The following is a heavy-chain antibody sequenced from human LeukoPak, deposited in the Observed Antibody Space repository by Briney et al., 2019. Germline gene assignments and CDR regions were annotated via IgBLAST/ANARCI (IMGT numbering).Heavy chain of an antibody. D-gene: IGHD5-24*01. CDR3: ARDNSVRDEAWWFNP. Sequence: PSETLSLTCAVYGGSFSGYYWSWIRQPPGKGLEWIGEISHSGSTNYNPSLKSRVTMSVDTSKNQFSLKLSSVTAADTAVYYCARDNSVRDEAWWFNPWGQGTLVTVSS. J-gene: IGHJ5*02. V-gene: IGHV4-34*01. CDR2: ISHSGST. CDR1: GGSFSGYY.